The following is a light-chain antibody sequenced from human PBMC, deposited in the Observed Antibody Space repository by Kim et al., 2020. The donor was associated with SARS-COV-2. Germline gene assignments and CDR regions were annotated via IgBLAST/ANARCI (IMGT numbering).Light chain of an antibody. J-gene: IGLJ1*01. CDR3: SSYTSTTLLV. V-gene: IGLV2-14*03. CDR2: DVT. CDR1: NSDVCRYKY. Sequence: GQSVTISCTGTNSDVCRYKYVSWYQQHPGKAPKVIIFDVTKRPSGISDRFSASKSANTASLTISGLQAEDEADYYCSSYTSTTLLVFGTGTKVTVL.